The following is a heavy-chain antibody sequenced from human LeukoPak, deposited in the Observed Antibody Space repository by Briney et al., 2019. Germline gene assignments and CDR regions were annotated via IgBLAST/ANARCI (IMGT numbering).Heavy chain of an antibody. V-gene: IGHV1-2*02. CDR3: ARDNGGTAMAYYYYYYMDV. J-gene: IGHJ6*03. Sequence: ASVKVSCKASGYTFTGYYMHWVRQAPGQGLEWMGWINPNSGGTNYAQKFQGRVTMTRDTSISTAYMELSSLRSEDTAAYYCARDNGGTAMAYYYYYYMDVWGKGTTVTISS. D-gene: IGHD5-18*01. CDR1: GYTFTGYY. CDR2: INPNSGGT.